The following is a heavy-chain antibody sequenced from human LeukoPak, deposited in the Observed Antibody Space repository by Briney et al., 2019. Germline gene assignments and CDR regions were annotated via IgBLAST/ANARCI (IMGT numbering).Heavy chain of an antibody. J-gene: IGHJ4*02. Sequence: SENLSLTCTVSGVSISIGGDSYYWGWLRQPPGKWLEWIGNMHYYGSTYYNPSIKTRVTISADTPKNQFSLKLSSLTAADSAVYYWARVVEMDTIWEFYFDYWGRGTLVTVSS. CDR2: MHYYGST. D-gene: IGHD5-24*01. CDR3: ARVVEMDTIWEFYFDY. V-gene: IGHV4-39*01. CDR1: GVSISIGGDSYY.